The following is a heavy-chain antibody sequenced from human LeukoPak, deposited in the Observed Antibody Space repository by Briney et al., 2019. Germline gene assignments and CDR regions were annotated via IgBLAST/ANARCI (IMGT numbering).Heavy chain of an antibody. V-gene: IGHV3-64*01. CDR2: ISSNGGST. D-gene: IGHD3-3*01. J-gene: IGHJ4*02. CDR3: ARPRDFWSGYYLDY. CDR1: GFTFSSYA. Sequence: PGGSLRLSCAASGFTFSSYAMHWVRQAPGKGLEYVSAISSNGGSTYYANSVKGRFPISRDNSKNTLYLQMGSLRAEDMAVYYCARPRDFWSGYYLDYWGQGTLVTVSS.